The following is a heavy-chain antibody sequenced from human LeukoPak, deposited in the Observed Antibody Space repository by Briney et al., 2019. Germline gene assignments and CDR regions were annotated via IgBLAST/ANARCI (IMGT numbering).Heavy chain of an antibody. CDR1: GGSFSSYF. Sequence: PSETLSLTCTVSGGSFSSYFWSWIRQPPGKGLEWIGYIYYSGSTHYNSSLKSRVTISLDTSRNQFSLKLSSVTAADTAVYYCASQLGDRLLFDYWGQGTLVTVSS. CDR3: ASQLGDRLLFDY. J-gene: IGHJ4*02. V-gene: IGHV4-59*01. CDR2: IYYSGST. D-gene: IGHD2-21*01.